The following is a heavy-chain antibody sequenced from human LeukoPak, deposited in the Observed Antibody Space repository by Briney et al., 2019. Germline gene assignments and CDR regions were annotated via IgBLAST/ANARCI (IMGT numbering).Heavy chain of an antibody. V-gene: IGHV3-7*04. CDR2: IKDDGSEK. Sequence: GGSLRLSCVGSGFTFSSYWMTWVRQAPARGLEWVANIKDDGSEKCSVDSGKGRFNISRDNAKNLLYLQMSRLRAEDTAVYYCARARIDYWGQGPLVTLPS. J-gene: IGHJ4*02. CDR3: ARARIDY. CDR1: GFTFSSYW. D-gene: IGHD1-14*01.